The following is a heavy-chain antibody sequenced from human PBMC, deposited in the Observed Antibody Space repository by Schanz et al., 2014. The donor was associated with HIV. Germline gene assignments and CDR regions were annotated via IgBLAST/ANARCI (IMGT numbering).Heavy chain of an antibody. D-gene: IGHD3-3*01. V-gene: IGHV1-69*06. CDR3: ARGECDFWSGYCPHFHYFDLDV. J-gene: IGHJ6*02. CDR2: TIPVFGTT. Sequence: QVQLVQSGAAVKKPGSSVTVSCKASGGTFMTYAISWVRQAPGQGLEWMGGTIPVFGTTNYAQKFQGRVTITADKSTSPAYMELSSLRSEDTAVYYCARGECDFWSGYCPHFHYFDLDVWGPGTSVTVSS. CDR1: GGTFMTYA.